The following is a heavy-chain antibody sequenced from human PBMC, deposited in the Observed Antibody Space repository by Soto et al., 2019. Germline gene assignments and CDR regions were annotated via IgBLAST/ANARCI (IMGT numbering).Heavy chain of an antibody. Sequence: GGSLRLSCAASGFSFGISPMHWVRQAPGKGPEWVALISYDGTNKFYADSVKGRFTISRDNSKSTLYLQVDSLRPEDAAVYYCARDLEVGTYLYFFDYWGQGSLVTVSS. D-gene: IGHD1-26*01. CDR1: GFSFGISP. CDR2: ISYDGTNK. V-gene: IGHV3-30-3*01. J-gene: IGHJ4*02. CDR3: ARDLEVGTYLYFFDY.